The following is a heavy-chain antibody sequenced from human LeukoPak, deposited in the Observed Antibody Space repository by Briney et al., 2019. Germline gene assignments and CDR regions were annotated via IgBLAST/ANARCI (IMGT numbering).Heavy chain of an antibody. Sequence: SETLSLTCTVSGGSLNSGSYYWSWIRQPPGKGLEWIGYIYYSGSTNYNPSLKSRVTISVDTSKNQFSLKLSSVTAADTAVYYCARRYSSSWYVHNWFDPWGQGTLVTVSS. CDR1: GGSLNSGSYY. J-gene: IGHJ5*02. CDR3: ARRYSSSWYVHNWFDP. CDR2: IYYSGST. V-gene: IGHV4-61*01. D-gene: IGHD6-13*01.